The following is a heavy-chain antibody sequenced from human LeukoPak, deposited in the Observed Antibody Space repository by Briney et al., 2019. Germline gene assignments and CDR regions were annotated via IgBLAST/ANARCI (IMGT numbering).Heavy chain of an antibody. V-gene: IGHV3-30*04. CDR2: LSYDATNK. D-gene: IGHD3-3*01. Sequence: PGGSLRLSCAASGFSFSSYAMHWVRQAPGKGLEWVSVLSYDATNKYYADSVKGRFTISRDNSKNTLSLQMNSLRAEDTAVYYCARDSFAREDYWGQGTLVTVSS. CDR3: ARDSFAREDY. CDR1: GFSFSSYA. J-gene: IGHJ4*02.